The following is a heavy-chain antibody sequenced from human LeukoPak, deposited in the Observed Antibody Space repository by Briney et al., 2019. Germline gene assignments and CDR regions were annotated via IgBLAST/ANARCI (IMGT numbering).Heavy chain of an antibody. CDR2: MNPNSGNT. CDR1: GYTFTSYD. CDR3: AREIDYFDY. V-gene: IGHV1-8*01. Sequence: ASVKVSCKASGYTFTSYDINWVRQATGQGLEWMGWMNPNSGNTGYAQKLQGRVTMTTDTSTSTAYMELRSLRSDDTAVYYCAREIDYFDYWGQGALVTVSS. J-gene: IGHJ4*02.